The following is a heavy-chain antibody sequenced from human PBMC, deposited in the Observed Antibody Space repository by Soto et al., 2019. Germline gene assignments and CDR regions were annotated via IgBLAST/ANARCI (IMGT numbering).Heavy chain of an antibody. CDR2: ISGSGGST. V-gene: IGHV3-23*01. J-gene: IGHJ4*02. CDR3: ARPTTVIYFDY. D-gene: IGHD4-17*01. CDR1: GFTLSSSV. Sequence: EVPLLESGGGLVQPGGSLRLSCAASGFTLSSSVMSWVRQAPGKGLEWVSAISGSGGSTYYADSVKGRFTISRDNSKNTLYLQMNSLRAEDTAVYYCARPTTVIYFDYWGQGTLVTVSS.